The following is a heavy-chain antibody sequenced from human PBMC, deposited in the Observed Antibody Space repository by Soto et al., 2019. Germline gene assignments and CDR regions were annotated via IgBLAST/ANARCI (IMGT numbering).Heavy chain of an antibody. CDR2: IDWDDDK. CDR1: GFSLSTSGMC. Sequence: SGPTLVNPTQTLTLTCTFSGFSLSTSGMCVSWIRQPPGKALEWLALIDWDDDKYYSTSLKTRLTISKDTSKNQVVLTMTNMDPVDTATYYCARIRLYCSGGSCYEAYYYYGMDVWGQGTTVTVSS. D-gene: IGHD2-15*01. CDR3: ARIRLYCSGGSCYEAYYYYGMDV. V-gene: IGHV2-70*01. J-gene: IGHJ6*02.